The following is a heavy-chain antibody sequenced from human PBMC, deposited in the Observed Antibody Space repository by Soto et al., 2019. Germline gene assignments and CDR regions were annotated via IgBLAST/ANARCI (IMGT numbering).Heavy chain of an antibody. CDR2: ISGSGDAT. J-gene: IGHJ4*02. CDR1: GFTFSSYA. CDR3: AKDISDYYDSSGYFDC. V-gene: IGHV3-23*01. D-gene: IGHD3-22*01. Sequence: EVQLLESGGGLEQPGGSLRLSCAASGFTFSSYAMSWVRQAPGKGLEWVSTISGSGDATYNADSVKGRFTVSRDNSKNTLHLQMNSLRAEDTAVYYCAKDISDYYDSSGYFDCWGQGTLVTVSS.